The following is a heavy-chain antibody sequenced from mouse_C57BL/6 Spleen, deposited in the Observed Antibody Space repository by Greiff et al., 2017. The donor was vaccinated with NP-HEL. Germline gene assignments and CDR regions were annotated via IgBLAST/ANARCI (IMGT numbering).Heavy chain of an antibody. D-gene: IGHD3-2*02. Sequence: EVKLMESGGDLVKPGGSLKLSCSASGFTFSSYGMSWVRQTPDKRLEWVATISSGGSYTYYPDSVKGRFTISRDNAKNTLYLQMSSLKSEDTAMYYCARQVDSSGFAYWGQGTLVTVSA. CDR3: ARQVDSSGFAY. CDR1: GFTFSSYG. J-gene: IGHJ3*01. CDR2: ISSGGSYT. V-gene: IGHV5-6*01.